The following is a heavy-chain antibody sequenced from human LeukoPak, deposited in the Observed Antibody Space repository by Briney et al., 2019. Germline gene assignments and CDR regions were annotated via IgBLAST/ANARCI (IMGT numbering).Heavy chain of an antibody. CDR2: ISSSSSYI. V-gene: IGHV3-21*01. CDR3: ARDISDYYDSSGRLDY. CDR1: GFTFSSYS. J-gene: IGHJ4*02. D-gene: IGHD3-22*01. Sequence: GGSLRLSCAASGFTFSSYSMNWVRRAPGKGLEWVSSISSSSSYIYYADSVKGRFTISRDNAKNSLYLQMNSLRAEDTAVYYCARDISDYYDSSGRLDYWGQGTLVTVSS.